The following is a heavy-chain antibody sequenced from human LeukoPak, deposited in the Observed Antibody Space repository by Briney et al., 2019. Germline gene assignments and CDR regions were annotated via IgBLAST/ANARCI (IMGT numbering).Heavy chain of an antibody. D-gene: IGHD3-22*01. CDR1: GGSISSGSYY. CDR3: AREYYYDSSGYANSNWFDP. J-gene: IGHJ5*02. V-gene: IGHV4-61*02. Sequence: ASETLSLTCSVSGGSISSGSYYRSWIRQPAGKGLEWIGRFYTSGSTNYNPSLKSRVTISVDTSKNQFSLKLSSVTAADTAVYYCAREYYYDSSGYANSNWFDPWGQGTLVTVSS. CDR2: FYTSGST.